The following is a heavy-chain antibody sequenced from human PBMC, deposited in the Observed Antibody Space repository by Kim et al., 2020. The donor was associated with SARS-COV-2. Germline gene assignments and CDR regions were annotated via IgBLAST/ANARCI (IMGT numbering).Heavy chain of an antibody. CDR3: ARVATVTTRYSSYYYM. CDR1: GGSGSSGSYY. J-gene: IGHJ6*03. Sequence: SETLSLTCTVSGGSGSSGSYYWAWIRQPPGKGLEWIGYIYYSGSTNYNPSLESRVTISVDTSKNQFSLELSSVTAADTAVYFCARVATVTTRYSSYYYM. V-gene: IGHV4-61*01. CDR2: IYYSGST. D-gene: IGHD4-17*01.